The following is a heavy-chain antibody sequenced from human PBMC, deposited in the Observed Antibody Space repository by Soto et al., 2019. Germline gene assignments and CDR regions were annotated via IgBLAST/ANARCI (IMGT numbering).Heavy chain of an antibody. CDR3: AIQWELRSDYYYGMDV. J-gene: IGHJ6*02. CDR2: ISAYNGNT. Sequence: ASVKLSCKASGYTFTSYGISWVRQAPGQGLEWMGWISAYNGNTNYAQKLQGRVTMTTDTSTSTAYMELRSLRSDDTAVYYCAIQWELRSDYYYGMDVWGQGTTVTVSS. CDR1: GYTFTSYG. D-gene: IGHD1-26*01. V-gene: IGHV1-18*01.